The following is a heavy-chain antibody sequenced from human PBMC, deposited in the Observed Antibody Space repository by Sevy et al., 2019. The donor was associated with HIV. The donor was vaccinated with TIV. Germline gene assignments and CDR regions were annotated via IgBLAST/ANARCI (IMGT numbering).Heavy chain of an antibody. Sequence: GGYLRLSCAASGFTFSANWMIWVRQAPGKGLEWVANIKGDGSDKHYVDSVEGRFTISRDNAKNLLYLQMNSLRVEDTAVYYCAHETFGRFESWGQGTLVTVSS. CDR2: IKGDGSDK. V-gene: IGHV3-7*01. D-gene: IGHD3-16*01. J-gene: IGHJ4*02. CDR3: AHETFGRFES. CDR1: GFTFSANW.